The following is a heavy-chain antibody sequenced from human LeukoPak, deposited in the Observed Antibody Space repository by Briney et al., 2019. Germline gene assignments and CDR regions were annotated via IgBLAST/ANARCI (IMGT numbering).Heavy chain of an antibody. CDR3: ARGQWELLLGLPVRYYYYGMDV. J-gene: IGHJ6*02. D-gene: IGHD1-26*01. CDR1: GYTFTGYY. CDR2: INPNSGGT. V-gene: IGHV1-2*02. Sequence: GASVKVSCKASGYTFTGYYMHWVRQAPGQGLEWMGWINPNSGGTNYAQKLQGRVTMTTDTSTSTAYMELRSLRSDDTAVYYCARGQWELLLGLPVRYYYYGMDVWGQGTTVTVSS.